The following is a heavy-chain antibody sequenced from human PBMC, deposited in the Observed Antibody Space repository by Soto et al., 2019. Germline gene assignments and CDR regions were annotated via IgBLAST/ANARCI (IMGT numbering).Heavy chain of an antibody. CDR3: ARMESFSSLIGFDR. V-gene: IGHV1-8*02. D-gene: IGHD3-16*02. CDR1: GYTYTNND. J-gene: IGHJ5*02. CDR2: MNPGSGDT. Sequence: ASVKVSCKASGYTYTNNDVSWARQATGQGLEWMGWMNPGSGDTGYAQKFQGRVTMTRDISIATAYMELNSLTSEDTAIYYCARMESFSSLIGFDRWGQGNMVSVSP.